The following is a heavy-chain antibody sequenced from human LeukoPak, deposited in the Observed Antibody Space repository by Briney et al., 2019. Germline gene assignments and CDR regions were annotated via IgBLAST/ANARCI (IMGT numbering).Heavy chain of an antibody. CDR1: GRSFSGYY. CDR2: INHSGST. Sequence: SETLSLTCAVYGRSFSGYYWSWIRQPPGKGLEWIGEINHSGSTNYNPSLKSRVTISVDTSKNQFSLKLSSVTAADTAVYYCARGKGGYYYYGMDVWGQGTTVTVSS. V-gene: IGHV4-34*01. CDR3: ARGKGGYYYYGMDV. J-gene: IGHJ6*02.